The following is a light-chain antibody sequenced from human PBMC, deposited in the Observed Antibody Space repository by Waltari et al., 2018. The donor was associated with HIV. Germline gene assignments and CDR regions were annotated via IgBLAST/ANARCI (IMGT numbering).Light chain of an antibody. J-gene: IGKJ1*01. V-gene: IGKV3-15*01. Sequence: EVVMTQSPATRSVSPGERAALACRASQSVSRNLAWYQQKPGQPPRLLIYAASTRASGVPVRISGTGSGTEFTLTISSLQSEDFAVYYCQQYDALPRTFGQGTRVEIK. CDR3: QQYDALPRT. CDR1: QSVSRN. CDR2: AAS.